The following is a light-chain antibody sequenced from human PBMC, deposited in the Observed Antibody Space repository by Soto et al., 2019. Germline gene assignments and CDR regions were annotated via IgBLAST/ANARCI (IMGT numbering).Light chain of an antibody. J-gene: IGLJ1*01. Sequence: QSVLTQPASVSGSPGQSITISCTGTSSDVGSYNLVSWYQQHPAKAPKLMIYEGSQRPSAVSNRFSGSRSGNAASLTISGLQAEDEADYYCCSYAGSGTYVFGTGTKVTVL. V-gene: IGLV2-23*01. CDR2: EGS. CDR1: SSDVGSYNL. CDR3: CSYAGSGTYV.